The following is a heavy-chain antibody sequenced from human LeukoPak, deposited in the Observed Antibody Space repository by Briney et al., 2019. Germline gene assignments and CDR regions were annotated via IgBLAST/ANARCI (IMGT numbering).Heavy chain of an antibody. Sequence: ASVKVSCKASGYTFTGYYMHWVRQAPGQGLEWMGWIYPNSGGTNYAQKFQGRVTMTRDTSISTAYMELSRLRSDDTAVYYCARDGITMVRGVTGLGYWGQGTLVTVSS. CDR3: ARDGITMVRGVTGLGY. D-gene: IGHD3-10*01. V-gene: IGHV1-2*02. CDR1: GYTFTGYY. CDR2: IYPNSGGT. J-gene: IGHJ4*02.